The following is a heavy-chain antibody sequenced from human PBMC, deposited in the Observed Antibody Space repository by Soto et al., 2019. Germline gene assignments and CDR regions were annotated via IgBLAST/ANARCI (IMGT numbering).Heavy chain of an antibody. CDR1: GFTFSGSV. Sequence: EVQLVESGGGLVHPGGSLKLSCAVSGFTFSGSVMHWVRQAPGKGLEWLGRIRSRDSDYATSYAESVKGRVTISRDDSKNTAYMLVTILKLEDTALYYSTTYGNSSKGFDYWGQGTLVTVSS. CDR3: TTYGNSSKGFDY. V-gene: IGHV3-73*01. D-gene: IGHD6-6*01. J-gene: IGHJ4*02. CDR2: IRSRDSDYAT.